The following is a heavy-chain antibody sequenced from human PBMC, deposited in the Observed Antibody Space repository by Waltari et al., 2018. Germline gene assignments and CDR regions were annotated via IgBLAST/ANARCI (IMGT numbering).Heavy chain of an antibody. Sequence: EVHLVESGGGLVQPGGSLRLSCSASVFTFSGYLMHWVRQDPGKGLVWVSRLESDGRRTSFADSVKGRFTISRDNTDNTFYLQMNSLRVDDTGIYYCVRDSGMGRPHYWGQGTVVTVSS. CDR2: LESDGRRT. V-gene: IGHV3-74*01. D-gene: IGHD3-10*01. J-gene: IGHJ4*02. CDR1: VFTFSGYL. CDR3: VRDSGMGRPHY.